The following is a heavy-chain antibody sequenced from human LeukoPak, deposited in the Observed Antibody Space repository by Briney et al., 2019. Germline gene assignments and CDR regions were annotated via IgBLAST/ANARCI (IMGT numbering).Heavy chain of an antibody. Sequence: GGSLRLSCVTSGFIFSSYGIHWVRQAPGKGLEWVAWHFASNKYYAESVRGRFTMSRDNSKSTLYLQMDSLRVEDTAVYYCARDLCGTTRCFDYWGQGTLVSVSS. V-gene: IGHV3-33*01. J-gene: IGHJ4*02. D-gene: IGHD2-2*01. CDR3: ARDLCGTTRCFDY. CDR1: GFIFSSYG. CDR2: WHFASNK.